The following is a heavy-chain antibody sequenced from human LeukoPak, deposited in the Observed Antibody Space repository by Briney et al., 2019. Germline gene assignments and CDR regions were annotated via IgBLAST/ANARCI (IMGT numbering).Heavy chain of an antibody. Sequence: GASVKVSCKASGYTFTSYGISWVRQAPGQGLEWMGWISAYNGNTNYAQKLQGRVTMTTDTSTSTAYMELRSLRSDDTAVYYCARWILYDYGDYGLDYWGQGTLVTVSS. CDR1: GYTFTSYG. D-gene: IGHD4-17*01. V-gene: IGHV1-18*01. CDR3: ARWILYDYGDYGLDY. J-gene: IGHJ4*02. CDR2: ISAYNGNT.